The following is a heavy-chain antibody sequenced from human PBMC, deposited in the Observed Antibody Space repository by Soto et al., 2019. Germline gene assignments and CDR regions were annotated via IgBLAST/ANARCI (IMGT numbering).Heavy chain of an antibody. Sequence: GGSQRRSCAASGFSFSRFGVNWVHQAPGERLEWLSYSNSETGATHLADSVKGRFSISRDNARNSLFLQMNYLRDDDTAVYFCVRSRCNDDVIFDYWGQGTLVTVSS. D-gene: IGHD1-1*01. V-gene: IGHV3-48*02. CDR2: SNSETGAT. CDR3: VRSRCNDDVIFDY. J-gene: IGHJ4*02. CDR1: GFSFSRFG.